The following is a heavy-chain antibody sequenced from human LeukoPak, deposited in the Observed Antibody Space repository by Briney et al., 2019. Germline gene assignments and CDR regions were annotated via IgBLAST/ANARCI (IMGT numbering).Heavy chain of an antibody. D-gene: IGHD6-19*01. J-gene: IGHJ4*02. CDR3: ARDGAVAGYFDY. Sequence: ASVKVSCKASGYTFTSYGISWVRQAPGQGLEWMGGIIPIFGTANYAQKFQGRVTVTADQSTSTAYMELSSLRSEDTAVYYCARDGAVAGYFDYWGQGTLVTVSS. V-gene: IGHV1-69*13. CDR1: GYTFTSYG. CDR2: IIPIFGTA.